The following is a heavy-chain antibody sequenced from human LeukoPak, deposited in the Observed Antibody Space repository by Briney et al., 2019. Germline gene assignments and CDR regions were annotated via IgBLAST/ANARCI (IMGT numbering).Heavy chain of an antibody. CDR2: VFYSGST. D-gene: IGHD5-18*01. CDR3: ARHSYGCYCYLDL. Sequence: KPSETLSLSCTVSGGSISSSYWSWIRQPPGEGLEWIGDVFYSGSTDNNPSLKSRVTMSLDTSENQFSLNLSSVTAADTAVYDSARHSYGCYCYLDLWGRGTLVTVSS. CDR1: GGSISSSY. V-gene: IGHV4-59*01. J-gene: IGHJ2*01.